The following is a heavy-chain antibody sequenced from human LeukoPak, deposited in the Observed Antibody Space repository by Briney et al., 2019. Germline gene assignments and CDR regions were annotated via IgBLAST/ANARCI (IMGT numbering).Heavy chain of an antibody. V-gene: IGHV2-5*01. CDR2: IYWNDDK. J-gene: IGHJ4*02. D-gene: IGHD5-12*01. CDR3: AHPLEVQWLVAFDN. CDR1: GFSLSTRGVG. Sequence: SGPTLVNPTQTLTLTCTFSGFSLSTRGVGVGWIRQPPGKALEWHALIYWNDDKRINSALKTRLTITKDTSQNQVVLRMTNMDPVDTATYYCAHPLEVQWLVAFDNWGQGTLVTVSS.